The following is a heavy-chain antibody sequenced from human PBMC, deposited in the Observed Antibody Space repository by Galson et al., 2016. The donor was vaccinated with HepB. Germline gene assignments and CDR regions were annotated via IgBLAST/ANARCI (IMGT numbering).Heavy chain of an antibody. Sequence: SVKVSCKASGYTFTSHGISWVRQAPGQGLEWMGWVSCYNGYTKFAQKFQGRLTMATDTSTGTAYMQLTNLRSDDTAVYFCAREGKNHGYVDYWGQGTLVAVSS. CDR2: VSCYNGYT. CDR3: AREGKNHGYVDY. CDR1: GYTFTSHG. V-gene: IGHV1-18*01. D-gene: IGHD5-24*01. J-gene: IGHJ4*02.